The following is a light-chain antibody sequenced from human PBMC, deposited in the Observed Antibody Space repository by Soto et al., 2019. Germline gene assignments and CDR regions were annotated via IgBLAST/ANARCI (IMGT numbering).Light chain of an antibody. Sequence: EVVMTQSPATLSVSPGERVTLSCTASQSVSGNLAWYQQKPGQAPRLLIHGASTRATDIPARFSGSGSGTAFTLTITSLQSEDFAVYYCQQYHTWPPGLTFGGGTRVEIK. CDR2: GAS. CDR1: QSVSGN. CDR3: QQYHTWPPGLT. V-gene: IGKV3-15*01. J-gene: IGKJ4*01.